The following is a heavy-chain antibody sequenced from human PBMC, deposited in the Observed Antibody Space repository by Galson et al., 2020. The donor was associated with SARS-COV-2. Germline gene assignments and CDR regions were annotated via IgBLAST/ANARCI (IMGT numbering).Heavy chain of an antibody. CDR1: GGSISTDGHF. Sequence: SETLSLTCTVSGGSISTDGHFWTWIRQPPGKGLEWIGYIYHTGTTYCNPSLKSRLSIAIDTSRNQFSLRLRSVTAADTAVYFCARTSGELDIWGQGTMVTVSS. CDR3: ARTSGELDI. CDR2: IYHTGTT. J-gene: IGHJ3*02. V-gene: IGHV4-31*03.